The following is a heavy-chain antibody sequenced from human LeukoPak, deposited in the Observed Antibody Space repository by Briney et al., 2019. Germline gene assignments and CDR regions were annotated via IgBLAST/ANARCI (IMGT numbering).Heavy chain of an antibody. V-gene: IGHV1-18*01. D-gene: IGHD3-22*01. Sequence: ASVKVSCKASGYTFTSYGISWVRQAPGQGLEWMGWISAYNGNTNYAQKFQGRVTITTDESTSTAYMELSSLRSEDTAVYYCARDSSGYYYGLNYYYYMDVWGKGTTVTVSS. CDR1: GYTFTSYG. J-gene: IGHJ6*03. CDR2: ISAYNGNT. CDR3: ARDSSGYYYGLNYYYYMDV.